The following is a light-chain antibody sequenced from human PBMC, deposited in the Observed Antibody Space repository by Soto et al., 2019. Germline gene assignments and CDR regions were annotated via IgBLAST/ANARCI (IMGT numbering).Light chain of an antibody. V-gene: IGLV3-25*03. CDR2: KDS. CDR3: QSADSSSWV. Sequence: SYELTQPPSVSVSPGQTARITCSGDALPKQYAYWYQQKPGQAPVLVIYKDSERPSGIPERFSGSRSGTTVTLTISGVQAEDEADYYCQSADSSSWVFGGGTKLTVL. CDR1: ALPKQY. J-gene: IGLJ3*02.